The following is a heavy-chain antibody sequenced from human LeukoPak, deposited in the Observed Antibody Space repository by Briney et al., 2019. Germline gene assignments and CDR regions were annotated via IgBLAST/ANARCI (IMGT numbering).Heavy chain of an antibody. CDR1: GFTFSSYE. J-gene: IGHJ4*02. D-gene: IGHD3-16*01. CDR2: ISSSGSTI. V-gene: IGHV3-48*03. Sequence: PGGSLRLSCAASGFTFSSYEMNWVRQAPGKGLEWVSYISSSGSTIYYADSVKGRFTISRDNAKNSLYLQMNSLRAEDTAVYYCARESVGGSLDYWGQGTLVTVSS. CDR3: ARESVGGSLDY.